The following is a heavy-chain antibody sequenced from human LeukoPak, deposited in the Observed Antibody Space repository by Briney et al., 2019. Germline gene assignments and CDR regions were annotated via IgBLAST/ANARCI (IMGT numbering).Heavy chain of an antibody. CDR1: GGSIRTYY. V-gene: IGHV4-59*01. J-gene: IGHJ1*01. CDR3: ARAPVGTIEYYQQ. D-gene: IGHD6-13*01. Sequence: SGTLSLTCTVSGGSIRTYYWSWIRQSPGKGLEFIGYFYYTGTTTYNPSLKSRVTISADTSNNQLSLKLNSVTAADTAIYECARAPVGTIEYYQQWGQGTLVTVSS. CDR2: FYYTGTT.